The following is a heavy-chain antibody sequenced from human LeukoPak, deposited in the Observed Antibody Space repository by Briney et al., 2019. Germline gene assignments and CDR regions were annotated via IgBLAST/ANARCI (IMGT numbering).Heavy chain of an antibody. CDR1: GFTFSSYA. CDR2: ITDSGGAR. V-gene: IGHV3-23*01. D-gene: IGHD6-19*01. CDR3: AKVSDQWLGYFDY. J-gene: IGHJ4*02. Sequence: GSLRLSCAASGFTFSSYAMSWVRQAPGKGLEWVSDITDSGGARYYADSVKGRFTISRDNSKNTLYLQMNSLRAEDTAVYFCAKVSDQWLGYFDYWGQGTLVTVSS.